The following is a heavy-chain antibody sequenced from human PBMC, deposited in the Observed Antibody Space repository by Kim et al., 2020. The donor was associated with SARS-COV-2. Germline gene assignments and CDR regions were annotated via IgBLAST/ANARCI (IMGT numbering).Heavy chain of an antibody. CDR1: GGSISSYY. CDR2: IYYSGST. V-gene: IGHV4-59*01. J-gene: IGHJ3*02. Sequence: SETLSLTCTVSGGSISSYYWSWIRQPPGKGLEWIGYIYYSGSTNYNPSLKSRVTISVDTSKNQFSLKLSSVTAADTAVYYCARATDYGDPVGAFDIWGQGTMVTVSS. CDR3: ARATDYGDPVGAFDI. D-gene: IGHD4-17*01.